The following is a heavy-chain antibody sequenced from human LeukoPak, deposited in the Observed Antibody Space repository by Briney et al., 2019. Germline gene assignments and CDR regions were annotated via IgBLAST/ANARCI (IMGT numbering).Heavy chain of an antibody. V-gene: IGHV4-59*02. CDR1: GVSVINYY. CDR2: IYYSGNS. Sequence: PSETLSLTCTVSGVSVINYYWSWIRQPPGKGLEWIGYIYYSGNSDYNPSLKSRVTISVATSKNQFSLKLTSVTPADTAVYFCASFYDSPISAFDIWGQGTVVTVSS. CDR3: ASFYDSPISAFDI. J-gene: IGHJ3*02. D-gene: IGHD3-22*01.